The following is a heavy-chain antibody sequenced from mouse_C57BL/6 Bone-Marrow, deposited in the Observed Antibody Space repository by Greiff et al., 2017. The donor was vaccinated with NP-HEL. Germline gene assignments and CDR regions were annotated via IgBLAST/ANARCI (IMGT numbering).Heavy chain of an antibody. CDR2: IYPRSGNT. CDR1: GYTFTSYG. J-gene: IGHJ4*01. CDR3: AREDGYYEGY. V-gene: IGHV1-81*01. D-gene: IGHD2-3*01. Sequence: QVHVKQSGAELARPGASVKLSCKASGYTFTSYGISWVKQRTGQGLEWIGEIYPRSGNTYYNEQFKGKATLTADKSSSTAYMELRSLTSEDSAVYFCAREDGYYEGYWGQGTSVTVSS.